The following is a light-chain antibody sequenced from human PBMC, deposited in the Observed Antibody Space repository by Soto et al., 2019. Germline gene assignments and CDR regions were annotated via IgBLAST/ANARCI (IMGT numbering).Light chain of an antibody. V-gene: IGKV3-15*01. Sequence: EIVMTQSPATLSVSPGERATLSCRASQSVSSNLAWYQQKPGRAPRLLIYGASTRVTGVPARYSGSGSGTEFTLTISSQQSEDFAVYYCQQYNNWPPWAFGQWTKVEIK. CDR3: QQYNNWPPWA. J-gene: IGKJ1*01. CDR1: QSVSSN. CDR2: GAS.